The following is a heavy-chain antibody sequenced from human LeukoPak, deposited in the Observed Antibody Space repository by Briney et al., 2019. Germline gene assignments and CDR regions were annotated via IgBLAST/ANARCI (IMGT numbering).Heavy chain of an antibody. CDR1: GYRFTSYW. V-gene: IGHV5-51*01. CDR3: ARRGDTAVISDY. J-gene: IGHJ4*02. D-gene: IGHD5-18*01. CDR2: IYPGDSDT. Sequence: GESLKISXKGSGYRFTSYWIAWVRQMPGKGLEWLGIIYPGDSDTRYSPSFQGQVTISADKSISTAYLQWSSLKASDTAMYYCARRGDTAVISDYWGQGTLVTVSS.